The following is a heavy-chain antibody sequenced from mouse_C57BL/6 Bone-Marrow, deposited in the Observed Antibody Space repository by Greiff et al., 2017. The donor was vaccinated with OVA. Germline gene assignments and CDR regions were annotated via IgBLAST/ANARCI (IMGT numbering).Heavy chain of an antibody. Sequence: VQLQQSGPELVKPGASVKISCKASGYTFTDYYINWVKQRPGQGLEWIGWIFPGSGSTYYNEKFKGKATLTVDKSSSTAYMLLSSLTSEDSAVYFCATPATVALYYFDYWGQGTTLTVSS. CDR2: IFPGSGST. CDR3: ATPATVALYYFDY. V-gene: IGHV1-75*01. CDR1: GYTFTDYY. J-gene: IGHJ2*01. D-gene: IGHD1-1*01.